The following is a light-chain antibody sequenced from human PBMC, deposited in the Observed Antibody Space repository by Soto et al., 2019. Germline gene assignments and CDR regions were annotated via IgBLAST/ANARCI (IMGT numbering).Light chain of an antibody. CDR3: QQLLSYPIT. Sequence: DIVMTQSPDSLAVSLGERATINCKSSQSVLSTSNSRNSLAWYQQKPGQPPKVLIYWASTRESGVPDRFSGGGSGTDFTLTISSLQAEDVALYYCQQLLSYPITFGQGTRLEIK. CDR2: WAS. J-gene: IGKJ5*01. V-gene: IGKV4-1*01. CDR1: QSVLSTSNSRNS.